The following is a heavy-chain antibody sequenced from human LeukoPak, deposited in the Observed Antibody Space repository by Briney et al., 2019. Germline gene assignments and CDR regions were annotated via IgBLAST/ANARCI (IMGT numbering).Heavy chain of an antibody. D-gene: IGHD2-2*01. CDR1: GGSFSGYY. J-gene: IGHJ4*02. CDR3: ARTPDYCSSTSCYAVDY. V-gene: IGHV4-34*01. Sequence: SETLSLTCAVYGGSFSGYYWSWIRQPPGKGLEWIGEINHSGSTNYNPSLKSRVTISVDTSKNQFSLKLSSVTAADTAVYYCARTPDYCSSTSCYAVDYWGQGTLVTASS. CDR2: INHSGST.